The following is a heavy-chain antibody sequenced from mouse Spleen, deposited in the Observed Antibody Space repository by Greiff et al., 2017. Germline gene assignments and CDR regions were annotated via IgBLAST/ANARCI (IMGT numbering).Heavy chain of an antibody. J-gene: IGHJ2*01. CDR2: ISSGSSTI. CDR1: GFTFSSFG. CDR3: ARSGHYYGSSLYYFDY. D-gene: IGHD1-1*01. V-gene: IGHV5-17*02. Sequence: EVMLVESGGGLVQPGGSRKLSCAASGFTFSSFGMHWVRQAPEKGLEWVAYISSGSSTIYYADTVKGRFTISRDNPKNTLFLQMTSLRSEDTAMYYCARSGHYYGSSLYYFDYWGQGTTLTVSS.